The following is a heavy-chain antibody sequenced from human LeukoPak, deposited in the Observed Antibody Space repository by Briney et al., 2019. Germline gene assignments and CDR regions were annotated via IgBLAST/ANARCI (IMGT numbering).Heavy chain of an antibody. J-gene: IGHJ4*02. D-gene: IGHD5-18*01. V-gene: IGHV3-23*01. CDR3: AKGGYSYGCFDY. CDR1: RFTFSSYA. Sequence: PGGSLRLSCAASRFTFSSYAMSWVRQAPGKGLEWVSAISGSGGSTYYADSVKGRFTISRDNSKNTLYLQMNSLRAEDTAVYYCAKGGYSYGCFDYWGQGTLVTVSS. CDR2: ISGSGGST.